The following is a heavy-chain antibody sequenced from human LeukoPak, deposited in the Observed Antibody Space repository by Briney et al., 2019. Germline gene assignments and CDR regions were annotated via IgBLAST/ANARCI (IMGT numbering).Heavy chain of an antibody. CDR1: GFTSDDYG. D-gene: IGHD6-6*01. J-gene: IGHJ6*03. CDR2: INWNGGRT. V-gene: IGHV3-20*04. CDR3: ARDGHSSSSAYYYMDV. Sequence: GGSLRLSCAASGFTSDDYGMSWFRQAPGKGLEWVSDINWNGGRTGYADSVKGRFTISRDNAKNSLYLQMNSLRAEDTALYYCARDGHSSSSAYYYMDVWGKGTTVTVSS.